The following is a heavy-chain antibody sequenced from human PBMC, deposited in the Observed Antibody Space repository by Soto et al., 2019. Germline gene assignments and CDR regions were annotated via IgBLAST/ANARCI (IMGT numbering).Heavy chain of an antibody. Sequence: GGSLRLSCAASGFTFSNYWMNWVRQAPGKGLEWVANINEDGSEKFYVDSAKGRFTISRDNAKNSLYLQMSSLRAEDTALYYCARDLFDYWGQGTLVTVPQ. V-gene: IGHV3-7*01. CDR1: GFTFSNYW. CDR2: INEDGSEK. J-gene: IGHJ4*02. CDR3: ARDLFDY.